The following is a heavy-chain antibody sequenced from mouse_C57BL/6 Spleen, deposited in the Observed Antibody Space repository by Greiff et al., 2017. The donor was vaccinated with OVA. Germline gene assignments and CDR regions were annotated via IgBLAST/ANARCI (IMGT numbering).Heavy chain of an antibody. CDR2: ISDGGSYT. CDR3: ARDQGSSCYVAAMDY. V-gene: IGHV5-4*03. Sequence: EVMLVESGGGLVKPGGSLKLSCASSGFTFRSYAMSWVRPTPDKRLEWVATISDGGSYTYYPDHVEGRFTISRDNAKNNLYLQMSHLESEGTAMYYCARDQGSSCYVAAMDYWGQGTSVTVSS. D-gene: IGHD3-2*02. CDR1: GFTFRSYA. J-gene: IGHJ4*01.